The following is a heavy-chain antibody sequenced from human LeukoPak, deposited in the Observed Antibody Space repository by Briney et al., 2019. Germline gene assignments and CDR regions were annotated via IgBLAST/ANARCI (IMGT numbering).Heavy chain of an antibody. D-gene: IGHD5-12*01. Sequence: SVKVSCKASGGTFSSYAISWVRQAPGQGLEWMGGIIPIFGTANYAQKFQGRATITTDESTSTAYMELSSLRSEDTAVYYCARGDSGYDSGFDYWGQGTLVTVSS. V-gene: IGHV1-69*05. J-gene: IGHJ4*02. CDR2: IIPIFGTA. CDR3: ARGDSGYDSGFDY. CDR1: GGTFSSYA.